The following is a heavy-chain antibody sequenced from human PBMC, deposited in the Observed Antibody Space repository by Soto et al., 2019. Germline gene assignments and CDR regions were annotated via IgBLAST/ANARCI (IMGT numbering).Heavy chain of an antibody. J-gene: IGHJ4*02. V-gene: IGHV3-23*01. CDR3: AKSTRSPDF. Sequence: GGSLRLSCEACGFTFSSYAMSWVRQAPGKGLEWVSAVSDSGGSTYYADSVKGRFTISRDNSENTLYLQMNSLRAEDTAVYYCAKSTRSPDFWGQGTLVTSPQ. CDR2: VSDSGGST. CDR1: GFTFSSYA.